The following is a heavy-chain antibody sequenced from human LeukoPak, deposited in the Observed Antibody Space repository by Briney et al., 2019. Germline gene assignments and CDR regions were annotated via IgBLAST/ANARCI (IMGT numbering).Heavy chain of an antibody. J-gene: IGHJ4*02. D-gene: IGHD3-9*01. CDR3: ARDSGDILTGRPEYYFDY. V-gene: IGHV4-39*07. CDR2: IYYSGST. Sequence: SAPLSLTCTVSGGSISSSSYYWGWIRRPPGKGLEWIGTIYYSGSTYYNPSLKSRVTISVDTSKNQFSLKLSSVTAADAAVYYCARDSGDILTGRPEYYFDYWGQGTLVTVSS. CDR1: GGSISSSSYY.